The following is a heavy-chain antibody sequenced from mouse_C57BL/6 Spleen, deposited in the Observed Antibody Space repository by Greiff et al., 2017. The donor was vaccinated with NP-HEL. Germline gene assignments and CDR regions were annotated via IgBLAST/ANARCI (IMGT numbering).Heavy chain of an antibody. D-gene: IGHD2-5*01. Sequence: QVQLQQSGAELVMPGASVKLSCKASGYTFTSYWMHWVKQRPGQGLEWIGEIDPSDSYTNYNQKFKGKSTLTVDKSSSTAYMQLSSLTSEDSAVYYCARYSNGWYFDVWGTGTTVTVSS. CDR2: IDPSDSYT. CDR3: ARYSNGWYFDV. CDR1: GYTFTSYW. V-gene: IGHV1-69*01. J-gene: IGHJ1*03.